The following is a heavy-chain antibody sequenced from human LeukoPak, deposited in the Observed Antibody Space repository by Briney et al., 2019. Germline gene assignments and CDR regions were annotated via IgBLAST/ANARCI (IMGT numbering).Heavy chain of an antibody. CDR2: IRSKAYGGAT. V-gene: IGHV3-49*04. J-gene: IGHJ5*02. CDR3: APGITFGGPST. CDR1: GFTFGDYA. D-gene: IGHD3-16*01. Sequence: PGGSLRLSCTASGFTFGDYAMTWVRQAPGKGLQWVGIIRSKAYGGATEYAASVKGRFTISRDNSKGIAYLQMNSLKTEDTAVYYCAPGITFGGPSTWGQGTLVTVSS.